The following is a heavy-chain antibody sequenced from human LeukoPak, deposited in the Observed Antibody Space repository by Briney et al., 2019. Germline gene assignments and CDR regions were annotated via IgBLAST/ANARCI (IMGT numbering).Heavy chain of an antibody. D-gene: IGHD3-3*01. Sequence: GGSLRLSCVASGFTFSSSSMNWVRQAPGKGLEWVSYISISSTTIYYADSVKGRFSISRDNAKNSLYLQMNSLRDGDTAVYYCARDREWAFDIWGQGTMVTVSS. CDR2: ISISSTTI. CDR3: ARDREWAFDI. J-gene: IGHJ3*02. V-gene: IGHV3-48*02. CDR1: GFTFSSSS.